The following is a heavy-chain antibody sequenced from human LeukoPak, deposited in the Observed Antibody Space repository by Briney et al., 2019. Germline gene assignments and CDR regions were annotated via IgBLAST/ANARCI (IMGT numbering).Heavy chain of an antibody. D-gene: IGHD2-2*01. CDR3: AKEPRYCSSTSCYYYYYYGMDV. V-gene: IGHV3-30*18. CDR2: ISYGGSNK. CDR1: GFTFSSYG. J-gene: IGHJ6*02. Sequence: PGGSLRLSCAASGFTFSSYGMHWVRQAPGKGLEWVAAISYGGSNKYYADSVKGRFTISRDNSKNTLYLQMNSLRAEDTAVYYCAKEPRYCSSTSCYYYYYYGMDVWGQGTTVTVSS.